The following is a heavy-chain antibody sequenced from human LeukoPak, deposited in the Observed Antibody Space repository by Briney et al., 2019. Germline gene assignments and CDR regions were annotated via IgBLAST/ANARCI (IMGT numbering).Heavy chain of an antibody. V-gene: IGHV3-48*03. Sequence: QPGGSLRLSCAASGFTFTSYEMNWVRQAPGKGLEWVSYVSSSGTTIYYADSVKGRFTISRDNAKNSLYLQMNSLRAEDTALYYCARRRRVGDSSGYYPYFDYWGQGTLVTVSS. CDR3: ARRRRVGDSSGYYPYFDY. J-gene: IGHJ4*02. D-gene: IGHD3-22*01. CDR1: GFTFTSYE. CDR2: VSSSGTTI.